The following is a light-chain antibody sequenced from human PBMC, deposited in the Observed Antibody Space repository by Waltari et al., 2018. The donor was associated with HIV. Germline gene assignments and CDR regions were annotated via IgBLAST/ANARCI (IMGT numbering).Light chain of an antibody. CDR2: EVR. CDR1: SNDVGGYNY. Sequence: QSALTQPATVSGSPGQSITISCTGGSNDVGGYNYVSWSQPLPGKAPKLIIYEVRNRPSGVSNRFSGSKSGNTASLTNSGLQAEDEADYYCTSYASSSSLLFGGGTKLTVL. J-gene: IGLJ2*01. V-gene: IGLV2-14*01. CDR3: TSYASSSSLL.